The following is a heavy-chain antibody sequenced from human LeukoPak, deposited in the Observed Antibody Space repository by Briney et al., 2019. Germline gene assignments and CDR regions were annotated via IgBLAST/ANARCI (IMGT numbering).Heavy chain of an antibody. CDR1: GSSFSAYE. J-gene: IGHJ4*02. Sequence: PGGSLRLSCAASGSSFSAYEMNWVRQAPGKGLEWVSYISSTGTTMYDADSVKGRFTISRDNAKNSLYLQMNSLRAEDTAVYYCARDLLLFGEPAWGQGTLVIVSS. D-gene: IGHD3-10*01. V-gene: IGHV3-48*03. CDR3: ARDLLLFGEPA. CDR2: ISSTGTTM.